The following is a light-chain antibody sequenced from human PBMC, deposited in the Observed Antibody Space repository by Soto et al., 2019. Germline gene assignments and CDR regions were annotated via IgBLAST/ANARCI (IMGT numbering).Light chain of an antibody. CDR1: SSDVGASNY. J-gene: IGLJ1*01. V-gene: IGLV2-14*01. Sequence: QSALTQPASVSASPGQSITISCTGTSSDVGASNYVSWYQQHPGKAPKLTIYEVSNRPSGVSNRFSGSKSGSTASLTISGLQAEDEADYYCSSYTSSSTLAYVFGTGTKLTVL. CDR3: SSYTSSSTLAYV. CDR2: EVS.